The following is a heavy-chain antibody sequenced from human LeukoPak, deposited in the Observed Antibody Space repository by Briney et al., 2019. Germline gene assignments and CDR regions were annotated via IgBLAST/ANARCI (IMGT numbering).Heavy chain of an antibody. CDR1: GGSVTSYY. J-gene: IGHJ4*02. CDR2: IYYNGSP. D-gene: IGHD6-19*01. CDR3: ARQRRRSGWWDY. V-gene: IGHV4-59*02. Sequence: KPSETLSLTCTVSGGSVTSYYWSWIRQPPGRGLEWIGYIYYNGSPDYNPSLKSRVNISVDTSRNQFSLKLRSVTAADTAVYYCARQRRRSGWWDYWGQGTLVSVSS.